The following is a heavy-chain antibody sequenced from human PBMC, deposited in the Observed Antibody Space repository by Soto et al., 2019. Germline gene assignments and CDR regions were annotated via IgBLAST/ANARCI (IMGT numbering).Heavy chain of an antibody. CDR1: GFSFNNYI. J-gene: IGHJ5*02. Sequence: EVQLLESGGALVPPGGSLRLSCAASGFSFNNYIMNWVRQAPGKGLEWVSGISDTGGSTDYADSVKGRFTISRDNSKNTLFQQMNRLRADDTAMYYCAKAGANSSTWHSNWFDPWGQGTLVTVSS. D-gene: IGHD6-13*01. CDR2: ISDTGGST. CDR3: AKAGANSSTWHSNWFDP. V-gene: IGHV3-23*01.